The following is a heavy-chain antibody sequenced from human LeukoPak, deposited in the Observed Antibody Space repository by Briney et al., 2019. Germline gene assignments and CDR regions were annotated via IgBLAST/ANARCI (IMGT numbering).Heavy chain of an antibody. CDR2: ISSSSSYI. CDR1: GFTFSSYS. J-gene: IGHJ4*02. V-gene: IGHV3-21*01. CDR3: ARDLDYGEFDY. D-gene: IGHD4-17*01. Sequence: GGSLRLSCAASGFTFSSYSMNWVRQAPGKGLEWVSSISSSSSYIYHADSVKGRFTISRDNAKNSLYLQMNSLRAEDTAVYYCARDLDYGEFDYWGQGTLVTVSS.